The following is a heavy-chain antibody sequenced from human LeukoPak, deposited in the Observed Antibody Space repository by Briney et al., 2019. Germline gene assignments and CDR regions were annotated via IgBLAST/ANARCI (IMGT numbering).Heavy chain of an antibody. Sequence: ASVKVSCKASGYTFTSYGISWVPQAPGQGLEWMGWISAYNGNTNYAQNLQGRVTMTTETSTSTAYMDLRSLRSDDTAVYYCARPLYYDSTGYHQYYFDHWGQGTLVTVSS. D-gene: IGHD3-22*01. J-gene: IGHJ4*02. CDR3: ARPLYYDSTGYHQYYFDH. CDR2: ISAYNGNT. CDR1: GYTFTSYG. V-gene: IGHV1-18*01.